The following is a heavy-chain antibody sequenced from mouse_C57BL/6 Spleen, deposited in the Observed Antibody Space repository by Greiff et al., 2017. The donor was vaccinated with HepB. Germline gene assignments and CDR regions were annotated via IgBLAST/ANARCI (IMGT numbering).Heavy chain of an antibody. J-gene: IGHJ1*03. CDR1: GYTFTSYW. CDR2: IYPGSGST. Sequence: VQLQQPGAELVKPGASVKMSCKASGYTFTSYWITWVKQRPGQGLEWIGDIYPGSGSTNYNEKFKSKATLTVDTSSSTAYMQLSSLTSEDCAVYYCARGRGSSWYFDVWGTGTTVTVSS. D-gene: IGHD1-1*01. V-gene: IGHV1-55*01. CDR3: ARGRGSSWYFDV.